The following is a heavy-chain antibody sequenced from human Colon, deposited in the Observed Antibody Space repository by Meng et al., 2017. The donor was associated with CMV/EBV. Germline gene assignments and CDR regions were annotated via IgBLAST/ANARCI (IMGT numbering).Heavy chain of an antibody. D-gene: IGHD6-19*01. CDR3: ARRSVSGPPVGWFDP. CDR2: IFHTGST. CDR1: GGSLNNYH. Sequence: GSLRLSCTVSGGSLNNYHWTWIRQPPGKGLEWIGYIFHTGSTKYNPSLKGRVTMSLDPSKNQFSLDLSSVTAAGTAVYFCARRSVSGPPVGWFDPWGQGTLVTVSS. V-gene: IGHV4-59*01. J-gene: IGHJ5*02.